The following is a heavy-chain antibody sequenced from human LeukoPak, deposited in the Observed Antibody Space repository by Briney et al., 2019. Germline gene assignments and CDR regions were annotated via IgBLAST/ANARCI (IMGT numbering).Heavy chain of an antibody. CDR2: INHSGST. D-gene: IGHD3-9*01. J-gene: IGHJ4*02. Sequence: PSETLSLTCAVYGGSFSGYYWSWIRQPPGKGLEWIGEINHSGSTNYNPSLKSRVTISVDTSKNQFSLKLSSVTAADTAVYYCARGRRGLRYFDWLPRNDYWGQGTLVTVPS. CDR1: GGSFSGYY. CDR3: ARGRRGLRYFDWLPRNDY. V-gene: IGHV4-34*01.